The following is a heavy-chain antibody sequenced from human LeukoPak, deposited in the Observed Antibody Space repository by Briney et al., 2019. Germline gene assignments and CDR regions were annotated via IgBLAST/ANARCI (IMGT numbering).Heavy chain of an antibody. J-gene: IGHJ6*04. CDR3: AELGITMIGGV. D-gene: IGHD3-10*02. CDR1: GFSFTTYG. Sequence: GGSLRLSCAASGFSFTTYGMSWVRQAPGKGLEWVSYISSSGSTIYYADSVKGRFTISRDNAKNSLYLQMNSLRAEDTAVYYCAELGITMIGGVWGKGTTVTISS. V-gene: IGHV3-48*04. CDR2: ISSSGSTI.